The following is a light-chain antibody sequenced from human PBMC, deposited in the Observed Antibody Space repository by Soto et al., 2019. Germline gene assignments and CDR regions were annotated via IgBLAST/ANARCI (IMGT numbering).Light chain of an antibody. V-gene: IGKV1-5*01. CDR1: LSISTW. CDR2: DAS. Sequence: DIQMTQSPSTLSASVGDRVTITCRASLSISTWLAWYQQKPGKAPKLVMYDASSLESGVPRRFSGSGSGTEFTLNNSSLQPDYFTNYYCQQYSSFSRTFCQVTKVDIK. J-gene: IGKJ1*01. CDR3: QQYSSFSRT.